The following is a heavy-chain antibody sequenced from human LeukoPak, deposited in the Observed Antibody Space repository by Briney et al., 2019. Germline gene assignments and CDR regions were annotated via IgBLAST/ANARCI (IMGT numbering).Heavy chain of an antibody. D-gene: IGHD4-17*01. J-gene: IGHJ3*02. Sequence: SVKVSCKASGGTFSSYAISWVRQAPGQGLEWMGGIIPIFGTANYAQKLQGRVTMTTDTSTSTAYMELRSLRSDDTAVYYCARVTSVTTPLGIWGQGTMVTVSS. V-gene: IGHV1-69*05. CDR1: GGTFSSYA. CDR3: ARVTSVTTPLGI. CDR2: IIPIFGTA.